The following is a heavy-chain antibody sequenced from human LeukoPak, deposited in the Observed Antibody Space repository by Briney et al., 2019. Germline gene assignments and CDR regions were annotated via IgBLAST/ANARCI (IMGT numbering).Heavy chain of an antibody. Sequence: ASVKVSCKASGYTFTSYYMHWVRQAPGQGLEWMGIFNPSGGSTSYAQKFQGRVTMTRDTSISTAYMELSRLRSDDTAVYYCAREGYCSGGSCSWFDPWGQGTLVTVSS. J-gene: IGHJ5*02. D-gene: IGHD2-15*01. CDR1: GYTFTSYY. CDR3: AREGYCSGGSCSWFDP. V-gene: IGHV1-46*01. CDR2: FNPSGGST.